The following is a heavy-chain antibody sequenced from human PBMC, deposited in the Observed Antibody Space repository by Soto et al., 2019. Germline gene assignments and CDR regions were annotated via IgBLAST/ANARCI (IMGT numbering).Heavy chain of an antibody. J-gene: IGHJ6*03. CDR2: ISGSGGST. CDR3: AKGGYSAQYGDYYYYMDV. D-gene: IGHD2-21*01. Sequence: GGSLRLSCAASGFTFSSYAMSWVRQAPGKGLDWVSAISGSGGSTYYADSVKGRFTISRDNSKNTLYLQMNSLRAEDTAVYYCAKGGYSAQYGDYYYYMDVWGKGTTVTVSS. V-gene: IGHV3-23*01. CDR1: GFTFSSYA.